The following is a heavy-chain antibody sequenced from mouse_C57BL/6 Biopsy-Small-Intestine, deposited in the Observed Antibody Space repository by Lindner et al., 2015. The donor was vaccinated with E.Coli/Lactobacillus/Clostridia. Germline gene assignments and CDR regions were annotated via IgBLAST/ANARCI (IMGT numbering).Heavy chain of an antibody. Sequence: VQLQESGAELAQPGASVKMSCKASGYTFTNYWMHWVKQRPGQGLEWIGYINPTSGYTEYNQKFKDKATLTADKSSSTAYMQLSSLTSEDSAVYYCTRRYDGYRAWFVYWGQGTLVTVSA. CDR3: TRRYDGYRAWFVY. D-gene: IGHD2-3*01. V-gene: IGHV1-7*01. J-gene: IGHJ3*01. CDR1: GYTFTNYW. CDR2: INPTSGYT.